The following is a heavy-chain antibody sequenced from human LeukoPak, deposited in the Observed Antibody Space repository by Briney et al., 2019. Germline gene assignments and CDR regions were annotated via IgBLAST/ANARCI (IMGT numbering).Heavy chain of an antibody. CDR1: GYTFSSYA. D-gene: IGHD3-10*01. V-gene: IGHV3-23*01. Sequence: PGGSLRLSCAASGYTFSSYAMSWVRQAPGKGLEWVSAISGSGGSTYYADSLKGRFTISRDNSTNTLYLQMNSLRAEDTAVYYCAKVERYYGSGSPFDPWGQGTLVTVSS. J-gene: IGHJ5*02. CDR3: AKVERYYGSGSPFDP. CDR2: ISGSGGST.